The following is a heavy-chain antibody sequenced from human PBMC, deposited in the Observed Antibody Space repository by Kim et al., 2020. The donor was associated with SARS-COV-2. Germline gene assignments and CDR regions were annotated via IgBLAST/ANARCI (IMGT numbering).Heavy chain of an antibody. D-gene: IGHD6-13*01. Sequence: RGSLRLSCAASGFTFSSYAMSWVRQAPGKGLEWVSAISGSGGSTYYADSVKGRFTISRDNSKNTLYLQMNSLRAEDTAVYYCAKDVRNGSSWLWMIDYWGQGTLVTVSS. J-gene: IGHJ4*02. CDR3: AKDVRNGSSWLWMIDY. CDR2: ISGSGGST. CDR1: GFTFSSYA. V-gene: IGHV3-23*01.